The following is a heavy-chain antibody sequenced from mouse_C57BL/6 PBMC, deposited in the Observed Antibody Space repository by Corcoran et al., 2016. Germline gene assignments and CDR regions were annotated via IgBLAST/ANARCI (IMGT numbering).Heavy chain of an antibody. Sequence: QVQLQQSGAELVKPGASVKISCKASGYAFSSYWMNWVKQRPGKGLEWIGQIYPGDGDTKYTGRFKGKATLTAEKSASTAYRQLSSLTSEYSAGDRCQRDYGISYVAWFAYWGQGTRVTLSA. CDR2: IYPGDGDT. V-gene: IGHV1-80*01. D-gene: IGHD1-1*01. CDR3: QRDYGISYVAWFAY. CDR1: GYAFSSYW. J-gene: IGHJ3*01.